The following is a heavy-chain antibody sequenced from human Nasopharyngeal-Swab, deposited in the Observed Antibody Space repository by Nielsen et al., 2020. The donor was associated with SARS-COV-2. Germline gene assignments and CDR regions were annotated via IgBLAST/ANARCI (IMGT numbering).Heavy chain of an antibody. V-gene: IGHV3-13*04. CDR3: AREGKTTRYGMDV. CDR2: IGTAGDT. D-gene: IGHD1-7*01. Sequence: GESLKISCAASGFTFSSYDMHWFRQATGKGLEWVSAIGTAGDTYYPGSVKGRFTISRENAKNSLYLQMNSLRAGDTAVYYCAREGKTTRYGMDVWGQGTTVTVSS. CDR1: GFTFSSYD. J-gene: IGHJ6*02.